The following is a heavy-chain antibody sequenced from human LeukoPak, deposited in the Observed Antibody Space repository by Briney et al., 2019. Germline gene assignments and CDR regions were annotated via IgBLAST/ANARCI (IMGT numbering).Heavy chain of an antibody. Sequence: PGGSLRLSCAASGFTFSSYSMNWVRQAPGKGLEWVSYISSSSSTIYYADSVKGRFTISRDNAKNSLYLQMNSLRAEDTAVYYCARGPQRGRYYYYYYYMDVWGKGTTVTVSS. J-gene: IGHJ6*03. CDR1: GFTFSSYS. CDR2: ISSSSSTI. D-gene: IGHD1-1*01. V-gene: IGHV3-48*01. CDR3: ARGPQRGRYYYYYYYMDV.